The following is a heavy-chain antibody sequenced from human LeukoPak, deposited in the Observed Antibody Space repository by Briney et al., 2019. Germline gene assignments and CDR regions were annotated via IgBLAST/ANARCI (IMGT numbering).Heavy chain of an antibody. CDR1: GGSFSGYH. V-gene: IGHV4-34*01. D-gene: IGHD6-19*01. CDR3: ARFVVGQWLINY. J-gene: IGHJ4*02. CDR2: INHSGST. Sequence: SETLSLTCAVYGGSFSGYHWSWIRQPPGKGLEWIGEINHSGSTNYNPSLKSRVTISVDTSKNQFSLKLSSVTAADTAVYYCARFVVGQWLINYWGQGALVTVSS.